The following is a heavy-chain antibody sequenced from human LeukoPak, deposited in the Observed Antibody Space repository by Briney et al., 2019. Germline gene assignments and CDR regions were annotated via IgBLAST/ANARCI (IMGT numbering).Heavy chain of an antibody. CDR3: AKDPRWVAQEPNWFDP. CDR1: GFTFSSYG. Sequence: GGSLRLACAASGFTFSSYGMSWVRQAPGKGLEWVSAISGSGGSTYYADSVKGRFTISRDNSKNTLYLQMNSLRAEDTAVYYCAKDPRWVAQEPNWFDPWGQGTLVTVSS. V-gene: IGHV3-23*01. J-gene: IGHJ5*02. D-gene: IGHD1-14*01. CDR2: ISGSGGST.